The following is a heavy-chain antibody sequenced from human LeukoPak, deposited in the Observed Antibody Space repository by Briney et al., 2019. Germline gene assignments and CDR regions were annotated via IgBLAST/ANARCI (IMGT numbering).Heavy chain of an antibody. D-gene: IGHD6-19*01. CDR1: GFTFSSYG. J-gene: IGHJ4*02. V-gene: IGHV3-30*03. CDR3: ASSGVFPHNPLDY. Sequence: PGGSLRLSCAASGFTFSSYGMHWVRQAPGKGLEWVAVISYDGSNKYYADSVKGRFTISRDNSKNTLYLQMNSLRAEDTAVYYCASSGVFPHNPLDYWGQGTLVTVSS. CDR2: ISYDGSNK.